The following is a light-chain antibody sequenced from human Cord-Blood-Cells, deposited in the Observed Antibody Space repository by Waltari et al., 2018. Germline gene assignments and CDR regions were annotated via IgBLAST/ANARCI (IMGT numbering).Light chain of an antibody. CDR3: YSAADNNWV. CDR2: QDS. CDR1: VLAKKY. Sequence: SYELTQPSSVSVSPGQTARITCSGDVLAKKYARWFQQKPGQAPVLVIYQDSERPSGIPERFSGSSSGTTGALTISGAQGEDEADYYCYSAADNNWVFGGGTKLTVL. J-gene: IGLJ3*02. V-gene: IGLV3-27*01.